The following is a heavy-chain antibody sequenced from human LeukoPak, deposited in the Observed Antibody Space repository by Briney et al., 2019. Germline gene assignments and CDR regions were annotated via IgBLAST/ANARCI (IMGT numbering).Heavy chain of an antibody. Sequence: AGGSLRLSCAASGFTFSSYAMSWVRQAPGKGLEWVSAISGSGGSTYYADSVKGRFTISRDNSKNTLYLQMNSLRAEDTAVYYCARDDADLGSSWYGSAFWGQGTLVTVSS. J-gene: IGHJ4*02. CDR2: ISGSGGST. CDR1: GFTFSSYA. V-gene: IGHV3-23*01. CDR3: ARDDADLGSSWYGSAF. D-gene: IGHD6-13*01.